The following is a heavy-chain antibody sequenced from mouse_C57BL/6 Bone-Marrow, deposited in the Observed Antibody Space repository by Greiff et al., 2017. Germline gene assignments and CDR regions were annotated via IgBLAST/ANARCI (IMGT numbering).Heavy chain of an antibody. D-gene: IGHD2-4*01. CDR1: ISLSTSGMGL. V-gene: IGHV8-2*01. J-gene: IGHJ4*01. Sequence: QVTLKVSGPGILRPSQTLSLACTFSGISLSTSGMGLSWLRKPSGKALEWLASIWNNDNYYNPSLKSRLTISKETSNYQVFLKLTSVDTADSATYYGAWRGFMITTSYYYAMDYWGQGTSVTVSS. CDR3: WRGFMITTSYYYAMDY. CDR2: WNNDNY.